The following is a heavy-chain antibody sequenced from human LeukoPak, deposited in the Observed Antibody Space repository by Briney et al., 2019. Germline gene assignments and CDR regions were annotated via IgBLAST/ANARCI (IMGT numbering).Heavy chain of an antibody. V-gene: IGHV3-30*03. CDR2: ISYDGSNK. CDR1: GFTFSSYG. D-gene: IGHD2-2*01. CDR3: ARGRQYSTTDY. Sequence: GGSLRLSCAASGFTFSSYGMHWVRQAPGKGLEWVAVISYDGSNKYYADSVKGRFTISRDNSKNTLYLQMNSLRAEDTAVYYCARGRQYSTTDYWGQGTLVTVSS. J-gene: IGHJ4*02.